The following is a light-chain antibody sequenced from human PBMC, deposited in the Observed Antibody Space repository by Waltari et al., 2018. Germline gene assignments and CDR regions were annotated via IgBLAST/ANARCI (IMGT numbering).Light chain of an antibody. CDR2: GAS. CDR3: HQRSDWPLT. Sequence: EIVLTQSPGTLSLSPGERATRSCRASQSVSSSYLAWYQQKPGQAPRLLIYGASSRATGIPDRFSGSGSGTDFTLTISRLEPEDFAVYYCHQRSDWPLTFGGGTRVEIK. CDR1: QSVSSSY. J-gene: IGKJ4*01. V-gene: IGKV3D-20*02.